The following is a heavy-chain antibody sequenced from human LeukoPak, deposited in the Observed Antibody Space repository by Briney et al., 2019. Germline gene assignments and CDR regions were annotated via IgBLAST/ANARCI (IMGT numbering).Heavy chain of an antibody. Sequence: PGGSLRLSCAASEFTFNNYAMSWVRQAPGKGLEWVSSISGSGVSTYYADSVKGRFTISRDNSKNTLYLQMNSLRAEDTAVYYCARHFGVFDPWGQGTLVTVSS. CDR3: ARHFGVFDP. D-gene: IGHD2/OR15-2a*01. V-gene: IGHV3-23*01. CDR2: ISGSGVST. J-gene: IGHJ5*02. CDR1: EFTFNNYA.